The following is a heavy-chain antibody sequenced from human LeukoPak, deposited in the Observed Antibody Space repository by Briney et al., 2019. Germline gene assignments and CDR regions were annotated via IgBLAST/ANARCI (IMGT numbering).Heavy chain of an antibody. D-gene: IGHD2-15*01. Sequence: ASVKVSCKASGYTFTGYYMHWVRQAPGQRLEWMGWINAGNGNTKYSQEFQGRVTITRDTSASTAYMELSSLRSEGMAVYYCARGGRHYYFDYWGQGTLVTVSS. CDR3: ARGGRHYYFDY. V-gene: IGHV1-3*03. CDR2: INAGNGNT. CDR1: GYTFTGYY. J-gene: IGHJ4*02.